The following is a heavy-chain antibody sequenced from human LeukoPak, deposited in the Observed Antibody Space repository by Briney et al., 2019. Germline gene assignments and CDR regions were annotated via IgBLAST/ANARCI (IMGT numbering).Heavy chain of an antibody. V-gene: IGHV4-39*01. D-gene: IGHD3-22*01. CDR1: GGSISSSSYY. CDR2: IYYSGST. Sequence: SETLSLTCTVSGGSISSSSYYWGWIRQPPGKGLEWIESIYYSGSTYYNPSLKSRVTISVDTSKNQFSLKLSSVTAADTAVYYCARLAIYDSTDYWGQGTLVTVSS. J-gene: IGHJ4*02. CDR3: ARLAIYDSTDY.